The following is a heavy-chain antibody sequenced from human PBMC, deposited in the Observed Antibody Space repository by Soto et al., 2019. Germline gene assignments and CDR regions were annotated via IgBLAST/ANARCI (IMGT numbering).Heavy chain of an antibody. Sequence: EASVKVSCKASGYTFTSYAMHWVRQAPGQRLEWMGWINAYNGNTNYAQKLQGRVTMTTDTSTSTAYMELRSLRSDDTAVYYCARGYGSSYGMDVWGQGTTVTVSS. V-gene: IGHV1-18*01. CDR2: INAYNGNT. J-gene: IGHJ6*02. CDR3: ARGYGSSYGMDV. CDR1: GYTFTSYA. D-gene: IGHD3-10*01.